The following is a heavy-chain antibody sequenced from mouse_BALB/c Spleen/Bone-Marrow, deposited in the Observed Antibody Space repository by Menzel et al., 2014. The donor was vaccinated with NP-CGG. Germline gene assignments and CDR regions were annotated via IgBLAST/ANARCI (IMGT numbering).Heavy chain of an antibody. CDR1: GFTFTDYY. J-gene: IGHJ4*01. Sequence: EVMLVESGGGLVQPGGSLRLFCTTSGFTFTDYYMSWVRQPPGKALEWLAFIRNKAYGYTTEYSASVRGRFTISRDNSQSILYLQMNTLRAEDSATYYCARFPMDYWGQGTSVTVSS. CDR2: IRNKAYGYTT. CDR3: ARFPMDY. V-gene: IGHV7-3*02.